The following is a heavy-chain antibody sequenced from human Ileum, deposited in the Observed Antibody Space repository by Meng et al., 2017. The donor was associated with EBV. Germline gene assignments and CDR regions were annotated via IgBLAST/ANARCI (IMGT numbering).Heavy chain of an antibody. V-gene: IGHV4-4*02. CDR2: TSHSGST. CDR1: GGSISRSDW. J-gene: IGHJ4*02. Sequence: QVHPPGSGPGLVKPSETLSLTCAVSGGSISRSDWWSWVRQPPGKGLEWIGETSHSGSTNYSPSLKSRVTISLDKSKNQLSLKLNSVTAADTAVYYCASSDYYRSDYWGQGTLVTVSS. CDR3: ASSDYYRSDY. D-gene: IGHD3-22*01.